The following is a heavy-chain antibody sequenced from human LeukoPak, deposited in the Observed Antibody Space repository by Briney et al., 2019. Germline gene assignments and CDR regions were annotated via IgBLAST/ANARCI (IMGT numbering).Heavy chain of an antibody. Sequence: ASAKVSCKASGGTFSSYAISWVRQAPGQGLEWMGGIIPIFGTANYAQKFQGRVTITADESTSTAYMELSSLRSEDTAVYYCARGVDYYDSSGYYYVGDAFDIWGQGTMVTVSS. CDR3: ARGVDYYDSSGYYYVGDAFDI. V-gene: IGHV1-69*13. D-gene: IGHD3-22*01. CDR2: IIPIFGTA. J-gene: IGHJ3*02. CDR1: GGTFSSYA.